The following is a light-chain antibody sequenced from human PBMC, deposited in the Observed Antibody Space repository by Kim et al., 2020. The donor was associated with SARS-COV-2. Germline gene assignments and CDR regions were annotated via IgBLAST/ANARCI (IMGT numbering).Light chain of an antibody. V-gene: IGKV1-5*03. CDR1: QFVTGW. J-gene: IGKJ2*01. Sequence: DIQMTQSPSTLSASVGDRVTITCRASQFVTGWLAWYQQKPGEAPKLLIYKTSNLDSGVPSRFSGSGSGIEFTLTISSLHPDDFATYYCQQYNSYSYTFGQGTKLEI. CDR3: QQYNSYSYT. CDR2: KTS.